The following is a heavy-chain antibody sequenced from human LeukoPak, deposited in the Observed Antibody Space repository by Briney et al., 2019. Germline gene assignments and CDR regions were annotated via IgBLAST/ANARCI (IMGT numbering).Heavy chain of an antibody. Sequence: GGSLRLSCAASGFTLSSYAMHWVRQAPGKGLEWLAVISYDGSNKYYADSVKGRFTISRDNSKNMLYLQISSLRAEDSAVYYCARDRDVKYYDFWTGYRPIYYFDSWGQGTLVTVSS. CDR1: GFTLSSYA. CDR3: ARDRDVKYYDFWTGYRPIYYFDS. D-gene: IGHD3-3*01. J-gene: IGHJ4*02. V-gene: IGHV3-30-3*01. CDR2: ISYDGSNK.